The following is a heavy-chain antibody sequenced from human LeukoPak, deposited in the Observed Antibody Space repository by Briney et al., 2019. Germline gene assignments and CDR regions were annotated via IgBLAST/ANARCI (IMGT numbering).Heavy chain of an antibody. D-gene: IGHD5-12*01. V-gene: IGHV4-59*01. Sequence: SETLSLTCTVSGGSISRNYWSWIRKPPGKGLQWIGYIYYTGSINYNPSLKSRVTISADTSKNQFSLRLSSVTAADTAVYYCARALGSVGYVYFDYWGQGTLVTVSS. CDR1: GGSISRNY. J-gene: IGHJ4*02. CDR3: ARALGSVGYVYFDY. CDR2: IYYTGSI.